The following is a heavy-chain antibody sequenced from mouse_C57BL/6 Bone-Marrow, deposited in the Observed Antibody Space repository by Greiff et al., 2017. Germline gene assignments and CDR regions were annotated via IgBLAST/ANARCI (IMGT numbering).Heavy chain of an antibody. CDR2: IGPGSGST. CDR1: GYTFTDYY. CDR3: AKNPYYSNYECAMDY. J-gene: IGHJ4*01. Sequence: VQLQQSGAELVKPGASVKISCKASGYTFTDYYINWVKQRPGQGLEWIGKIGPGSGSTYYNEKFKGKATLTADKSSSTAYMQLSSLTSEDSAVYFCAKNPYYSNYECAMDYWGQGTSVTVSS. V-gene: IGHV1-77*01. D-gene: IGHD2-5*01.